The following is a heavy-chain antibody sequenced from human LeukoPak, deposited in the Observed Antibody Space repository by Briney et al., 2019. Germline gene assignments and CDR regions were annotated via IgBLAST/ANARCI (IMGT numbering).Heavy chain of an antibody. CDR3: ARDRYSYGNYYYYYMDV. D-gene: IGHD5-18*01. Sequence: SKTLSLTCTVSGGSISSGSYYWSWIRQPAGKGLEWIGRIYTSGSTNYNPSLKSRVTISVDTSKNQFSLKLSSVTAADTAVYYCARDRYSYGNYYYYYMDVWGKGTTVTISS. CDR2: IYTSGST. CDR1: GGSISSGSYY. V-gene: IGHV4-61*02. J-gene: IGHJ6*03.